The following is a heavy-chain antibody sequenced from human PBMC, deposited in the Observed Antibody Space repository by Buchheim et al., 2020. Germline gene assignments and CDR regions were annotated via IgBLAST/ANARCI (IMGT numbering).Heavy chain of an antibody. Sequence: QVQLVQSGAEVKKPGASVKVSCKASGYTFTSYYMHWVRQAPGQGLEWMGIINPSGGSTSYAQKFQGRVTMTRDTSTNTVYMELSSLGSEDTAVYYCARESEMGYQRLQRDGPNFDYWGQGTL. CDR1: GYTFTSYY. CDR2: INPSGGST. CDR3: ARESEMGYQRLQRDGPNFDY. D-gene: IGHD2-2*01. V-gene: IGHV1-46*01. J-gene: IGHJ4*02.